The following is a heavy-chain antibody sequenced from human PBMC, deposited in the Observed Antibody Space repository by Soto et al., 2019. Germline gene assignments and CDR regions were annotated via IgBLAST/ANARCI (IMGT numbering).Heavy chain of an antibody. CDR2: ISGSGSSP. V-gene: IGHV3-23*01. J-gene: IGHJ4*01. CDR3: AKARCTGNSCYVPDY. D-gene: IGHD2-8*02. Sequence: PGGSLRLSCAASGCTFNSYTMAWVRQAPGKGLEWVSSISGSGSSPSDADSVQGRFIIYRDNSRTTLSLQMNSLRAEDTATYYCAKARCTGNSCYVPDYWGHGSLVTVSS. CDR1: GCTFNSYT.